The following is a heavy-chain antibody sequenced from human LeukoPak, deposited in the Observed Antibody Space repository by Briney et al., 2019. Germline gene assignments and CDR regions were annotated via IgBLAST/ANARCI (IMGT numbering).Heavy chain of an antibody. D-gene: IGHD6-13*01. V-gene: IGHV4-39*07. CDR2: IYYSGST. CDR1: GGSISSSSYY. J-gene: IGHJ3*02. CDR3: ARDSSRYRAFDI. Sequence: SETLSLTCTVSGGSISSSSYYWGWIRQPPGKGLEWIGSIYYSGSTYYNPSLKSRVTISVDTSKNQFSLKLSSVTAADTAVYYCARDSSRYRAFDIWGQGTMVTVSS.